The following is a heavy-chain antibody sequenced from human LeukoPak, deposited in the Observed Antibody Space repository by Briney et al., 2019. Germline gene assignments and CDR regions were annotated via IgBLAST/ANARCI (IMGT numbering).Heavy chain of an antibody. Sequence: GESLKISCKASGYYFPTFWIGWVRQMPGKGLEWMGIIYPDDSNTRYSPSFQGQVTISADKSTSTAYLQWSGLKASDTGIYYCARRETISGVAGLFDYWGQGTLVTVSS. J-gene: IGHJ4*02. D-gene: IGHD3-3*01. CDR3: ARRETISGVAGLFDY. CDR2: IYPDDSNT. V-gene: IGHV5-51*01. CDR1: GYYFPTFW.